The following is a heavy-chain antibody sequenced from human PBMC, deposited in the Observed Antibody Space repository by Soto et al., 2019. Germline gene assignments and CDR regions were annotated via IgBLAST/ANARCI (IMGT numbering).Heavy chain of an antibody. D-gene: IGHD1-7*01. CDR3: AKDRRAGGNYGFYSDF. CDR1: GFTFSSYG. J-gene: IGHJ4*02. V-gene: IGHV3-23*01. Sequence: GGSLRLSCAASGFTFSSYGMTWVRQAPGKGLEWVSFSSATGAGTYYADSVKGRFTISRDNSKNTLYLQMTSLRADDAAVYYCAKDRRAGGNYGFYSDFWGQGALVTVSS. CDR2: SSATGAGT.